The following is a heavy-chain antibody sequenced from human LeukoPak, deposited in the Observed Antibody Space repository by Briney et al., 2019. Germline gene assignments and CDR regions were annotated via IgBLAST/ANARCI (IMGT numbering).Heavy chain of an antibody. J-gene: IGHJ4*02. D-gene: IGHD3-10*01. CDR3: AKDQTRNYYGSGSYDY. CDR1: GFTFSSYW. CDR2: IKSDGSST. V-gene: IGHV3-74*01. Sequence: GGSLRLSCAASGFTFSSYWMHWVRQAPGKGLVWVSRIKSDGSSTSYADSVKGRFTISRDNAKNTLYLQMNSLRAEDTAVYYCAKDQTRNYYGSGSYDYWGQGTLVTVSS.